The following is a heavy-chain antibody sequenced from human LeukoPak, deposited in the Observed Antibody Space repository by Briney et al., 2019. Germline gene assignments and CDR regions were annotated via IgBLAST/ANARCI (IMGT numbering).Heavy chain of an antibody. D-gene: IGHD1-14*01. CDR1: GYTFTGYY. Sequence: ASVTVSCKASGYTFTGYYMHWVRQAPGQGLEWMGWINPNSGGTNYAQKFQGRVTMTRDTSISTAYMELSRLRSDDTAVYYCARDIPGAPKYYYYGMDVWGQGTTVTVSS. V-gene: IGHV1-2*02. CDR2: INPNSGGT. J-gene: IGHJ6*02. CDR3: ARDIPGAPKYYYYGMDV.